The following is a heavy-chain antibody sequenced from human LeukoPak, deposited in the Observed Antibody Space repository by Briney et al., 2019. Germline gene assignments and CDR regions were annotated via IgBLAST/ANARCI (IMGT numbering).Heavy chain of an antibody. D-gene: IGHD4-17*01. CDR2: ISSSGSTI. J-gene: IGHJ1*01. V-gene: IGHV3-48*03. CDR1: AFTFSSYE. Sequence: AESLRLSCAASAFTFSSYEMNWVRPAPRKGLEWVSYISSSGSTIYYADSVKGRFTISRDNAKNSLYLQMNSLRAEDTAVYYCVRPSYGDWGQGTQVTVCS. CDR3: VRPSYGD.